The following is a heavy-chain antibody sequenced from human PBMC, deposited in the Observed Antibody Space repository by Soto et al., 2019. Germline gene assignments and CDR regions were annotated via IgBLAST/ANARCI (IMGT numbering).Heavy chain of an antibody. CDR2: IYYSGNT. J-gene: IGHJ4*02. V-gene: IGHV4-39*01. CDR1: GGSISTSSYY. CDR3: AGGRVDVSSTDY. D-gene: IGHD3-16*02. Sequence: PSETLSLTCTVSGGSISTSSYYWGWIRQPPGKGLEWIGSIYYSGNTYCSPSLKSRVTISVDTSKNQFSLKLSSVTAADTAVYYCAGGRVDVSSTDYWGQGTLVTVPQ.